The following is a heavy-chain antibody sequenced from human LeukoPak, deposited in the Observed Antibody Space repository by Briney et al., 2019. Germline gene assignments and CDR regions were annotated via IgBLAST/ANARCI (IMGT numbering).Heavy chain of an antibody. CDR2: IYTSGST. V-gene: IGHV4-61*02. CDR1: GGSIGSGSYY. Sequence: PPQTLSLTCTVSGGSIGSGSYYWSWIRQPAGKGLEWIGRIYTSGSTNYNPSLKSRVTISVDTSKNQFSLKLSSVTAADTAVYYCAREESLRFLEWLWDYWGQGTLVTVSS. D-gene: IGHD3-3*01. J-gene: IGHJ4*02. CDR3: AREESLRFLEWLWDY.